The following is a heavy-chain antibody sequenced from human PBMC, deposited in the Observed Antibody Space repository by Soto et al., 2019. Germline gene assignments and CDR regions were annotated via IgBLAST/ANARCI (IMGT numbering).Heavy chain of an antibody. Sequence: QVQLVQSGAEVKKPGSSVKVSCKASGGTFSNYTITWVRQAPGQGLEWMGRIIHILDIANYAKKFQGRVTITADKSTSTAYMELSSLRSEDTAVYYCARDVGLGPVTVSTHVDYWGQGTLVIVSS. D-gene: IGHD4-17*01. J-gene: IGHJ4*02. V-gene: IGHV1-69*08. CDR2: IIHILDIA. CDR1: GGTFSNYT. CDR3: ARDVGLGPVTVSTHVDY.